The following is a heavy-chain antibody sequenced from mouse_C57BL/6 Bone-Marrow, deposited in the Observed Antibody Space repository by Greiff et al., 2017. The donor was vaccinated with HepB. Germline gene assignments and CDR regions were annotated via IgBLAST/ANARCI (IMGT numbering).Heavy chain of an antibody. CDR3: VRPSFAY. Sequence: GGGGGEKKGEWKREGEEEGGGLKKDERTWGRQARGKGSEWGGRIRIKSNNYATYYADSVKDRFTISRDDSESMLYLQMNNLKTEDTAMYYCVRPSFAYWGQGTLVTVSA. CDR2: IRIKSNNYAT. CDR1: GGGLKKDE. J-gene: IGHJ3*01. V-gene: IGHV10-1*01.